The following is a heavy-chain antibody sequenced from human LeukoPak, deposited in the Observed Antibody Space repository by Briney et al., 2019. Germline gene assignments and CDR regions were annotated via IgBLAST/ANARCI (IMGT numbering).Heavy chain of an antibody. V-gene: IGHV3-49*04. CDR2: IRSNAYRGTT. CDR1: GFTFSDYA. D-gene: IGHD5-24*01. Sequence: GGSLRLSCAASGFTFSDYAMSWARQAPGKGLEWVGFIRSNAYRGTTEYAASVKGRFTISRDDSKSVVYLQMNSLKSEDTAVYYCSRGPIQLWVHNGMDVWGQGTTVTVSS. CDR3: SRGPIQLWVHNGMDV. J-gene: IGHJ6*02.